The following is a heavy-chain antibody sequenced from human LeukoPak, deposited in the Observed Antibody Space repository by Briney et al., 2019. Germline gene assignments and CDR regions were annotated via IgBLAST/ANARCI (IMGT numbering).Heavy chain of an antibody. CDR1: GFTFSSYS. D-gene: IGHD1-7*01. Sequence: GGSLRLSCAASGFTFSSYSMNWVRQAPGKGLEWVSYISSSSNTIYYADSVKGRFTISRDNAKNSLYLQMNSLRAEDTAVYYCAKRGDWNSTFSYYYYMDVWGKGTTVTVSS. J-gene: IGHJ6*03. CDR3: AKRGDWNSTFSYYYYMDV. V-gene: IGHV3-48*01. CDR2: ISSSSNTI.